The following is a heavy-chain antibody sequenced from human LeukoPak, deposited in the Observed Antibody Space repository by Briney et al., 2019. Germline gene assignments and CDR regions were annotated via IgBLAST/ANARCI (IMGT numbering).Heavy chain of an antibody. D-gene: IGHD4-17*01. CDR1: GIIFSKYG. J-gene: IGHJ3*02. V-gene: IGHV3-23*01. Sequence: GGSLRLSCAASGIIFSKYGMSWVRQAPGKGLEWVATVLGSGVPTYYADSVLGRFTISRDNSKNTLYLQMSSLRAEDTAIYYCAKDPNGDYIGTFDIWGQGTTVIVS. CDR2: VLGSGVPT. CDR3: AKDPNGDYIGTFDI.